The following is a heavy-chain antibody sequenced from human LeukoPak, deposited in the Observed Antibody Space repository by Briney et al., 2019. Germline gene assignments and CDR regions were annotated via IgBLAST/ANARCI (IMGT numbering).Heavy chain of an antibody. V-gene: IGHV4-61*02. CDR2: IYTSGST. Sequence: SQTLSLTCTVSGGSISSGSYYWSWIRQPAGKGLEWIGRIYTSGSTNCNPSLKSRVTISVDTSKNQFSLKLSSVTAADTAVYYCARDQGSGWYDGWFDPWGQGTLVTVSS. CDR3: ARDQGSGWYDGWFDP. J-gene: IGHJ5*02. CDR1: GGSISSGSYY. D-gene: IGHD6-19*01.